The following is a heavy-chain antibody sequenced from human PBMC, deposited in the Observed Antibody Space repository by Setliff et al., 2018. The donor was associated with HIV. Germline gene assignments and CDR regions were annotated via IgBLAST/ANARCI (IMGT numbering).Heavy chain of an antibody. J-gene: IGHJ4*02. V-gene: IGHV4-4*02. D-gene: IGHD4-17*01. Sequence: SSETLSLTCAVSGGSISNTNRWNWVRQPPGKGLEWIGEIYHSGSTNYNPSLKSRVTISVDKSKNQFSLKLSSVTAADTAVYYCARGERSYGGNFFDYWGQGTLVTVSS. CDR2: IYHSGST. CDR1: GGSISNTNR. CDR3: ARGERSYGGNFFDY.